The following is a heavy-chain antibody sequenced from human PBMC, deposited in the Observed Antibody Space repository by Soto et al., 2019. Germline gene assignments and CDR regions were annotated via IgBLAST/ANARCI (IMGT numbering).Heavy chain of an antibody. V-gene: IGHV4-31*03. J-gene: IGHJ6*02. D-gene: IGHD2-2*01. CDR3: ARDQKYQLLVGYYYYGMDV. CDR2: IYYSGST. CDR1: VGSISSGGYY. Sequence: SLSLTCTVSVGSISSGGYYWSWVLQHPGKGLEWIGYIYYSGSTYYNPSLKSRVTISVDTSKNQFSLKLSSVTAADTAVYYCARDQKYQLLVGYYYYGMDVWGQGTTVTVSS.